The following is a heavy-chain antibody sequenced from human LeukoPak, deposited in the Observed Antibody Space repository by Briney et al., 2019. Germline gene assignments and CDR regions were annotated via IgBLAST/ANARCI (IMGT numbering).Heavy chain of an antibody. CDR3: ARGGFGVVMSAFDI. J-gene: IGHJ3*02. CDR2: IYYSGST. CDR1: GGSISSYY. V-gene: IGHV4-59*01. Sequence: PSETLSLTCTVSGGSISSYYWSWIRQPPGKGLEWIGYIYYSGSTNYNPSLKSRVTISVDTSKNQFSLKLRSVTAADTAVYYCARGGFGVVMSAFDIWGQGTMVTVSS. D-gene: IGHD3-3*01.